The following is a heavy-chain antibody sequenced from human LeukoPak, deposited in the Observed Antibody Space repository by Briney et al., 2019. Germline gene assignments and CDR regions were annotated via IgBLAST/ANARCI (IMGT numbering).Heavy chain of an antibody. Sequence: GGSLRLSCAASGFTFSTDWMHWVRQDPGKGLVWVSRISTDGSITSYADSVKGRFTISRDNAKDTLYLQMNSLRAEDTAVYYCARHLNYYLDYWGQGTLVTVSS. CDR2: ISTDGSIT. J-gene: IGHJ4*02. CDR3: ARHLNYYLDY. V-gene: IGHV3-74*01. D-gene: IGHD3-10*01. CDR1: GFTFSTDW.